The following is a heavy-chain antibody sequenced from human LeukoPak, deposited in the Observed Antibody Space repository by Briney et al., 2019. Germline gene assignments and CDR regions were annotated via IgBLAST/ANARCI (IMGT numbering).Heavy chain of an antibody. CDR3: AVNYDLDY. V-gene: IGHV3-48*03. CDR1: GFTFSSYE. CDR2: ISSSGRTI. D-gene: IGHD4-11*01. J-gene: IGHJ4*02. Sequence: PGGSLRLSSAASGFTFSSYEMNWVRQAPGKGLEWVSYISSSGRTIYYADSVQGRFTITRDNAKNSLYLQMNSLRAEDTAVYYCAVNYDLDYWGQGTLVTVSS.